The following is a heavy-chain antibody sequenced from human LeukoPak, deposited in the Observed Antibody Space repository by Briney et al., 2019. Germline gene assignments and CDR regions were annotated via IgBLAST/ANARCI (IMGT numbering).Heavy chain of an antibody. J-gene: IGHJ4*02. CDR3: ARVQITFGGVIDY. V-gene: IGHV3-66*01. CDR1: GFTVSSNY. D-gene: IGHD3-16*01. Sequence: GGSLRLSCAASGFTVSSNYMSWVRQAPGKGLEWVSVIYSGGSTYYADSVKGRFTISRDNSKNTPYLQMNSLRAEDTAVYYCARVQITFGGVIDYWGQGTLVTVSS. CDR2: IYSGGST.